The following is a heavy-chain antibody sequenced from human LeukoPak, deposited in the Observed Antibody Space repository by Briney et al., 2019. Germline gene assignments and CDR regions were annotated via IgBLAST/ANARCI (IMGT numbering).Heavy chain of an antibody. Sequence: GGSLRLSCAASGFTSSSDSMNWVRQAPGPGREWVSSISSSSTYIYHADSVKGRFTISRDNAKNSLYLHMNSVRAEQPALCYCARVHGPGIAVTICDSWGQGTLVTVSS. V-gene: IGHV3-21*06. CDR1: GFTSSSDS. CDR3: ARVHGPGIAVTICDS. CDR2: ISSSSTYI. J-gene: IGHJ4*02. D-gene: IGHD6-19*01.